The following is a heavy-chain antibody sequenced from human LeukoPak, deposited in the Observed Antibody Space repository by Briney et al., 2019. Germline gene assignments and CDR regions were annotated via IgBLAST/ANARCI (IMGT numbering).Heavy chain of an antibody. D-gene: IGHD6-6*01. Sequence: GGSLRLSCAASGFTFSSYWMSWVRQAPGKGLEWVANIKQDGSEKYYVDSVKGRITISRDNAKNSLYLQMNSLRAEDTAVYYCARDDSRSTFDYWGQGTLVTVSS. CDR2: IKQDGSEK. CDR3: ARDDSRSTFDY. CDR1: GFTFSSYW. J-gene: IGHJ4*02. V-gene: IGHV3-7*01.